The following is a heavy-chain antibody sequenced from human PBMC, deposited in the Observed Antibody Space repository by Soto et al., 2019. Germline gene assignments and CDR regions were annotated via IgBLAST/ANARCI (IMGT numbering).Heavy chain of an antibody. Sequence: GASVKVSCKASGYTFTSYVISWVRQAPGQGLEWMGWISAYNGNTNYAQKLQGRVTMTTDTSTSTAYMELRSLRSDDTAVYYCARDDYGDYEAPIVYWGQGTLVTVSS. CDR2: ISAYNGNT. CDR1: GYTFTSYV. J-gene: IGHJ4*02. V-gene: IGHV1-18*01. D-gene: IGHD4-17*01. CDR3: ARDDYGDYEAPIVY.